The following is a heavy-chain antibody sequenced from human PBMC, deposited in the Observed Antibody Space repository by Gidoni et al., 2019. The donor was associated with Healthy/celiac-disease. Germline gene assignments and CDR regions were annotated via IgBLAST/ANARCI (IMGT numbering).Heavy chain of an antibody. Sequence: QVQLQESGPGLVKPSQTLSLTCTVSGGSLSSGGYYWSWIRQHPGKGLEWIGYIYYSGSTYYNPSLKSRVTISVDTSKNQFSLKLSSVTAADTAVYYCARAPGAPDFWSGYSANDAFDIWGQGTMVTVSS. CDR3: ARAPGAPDFWSGYSANDAFDI. V-gene: IGHV4-31*03. D-gene: IGHD3-3*01. CDR1: GGSLSSGGYY. J-gene: IGHJ3*02. CDR2: IYYSGST.